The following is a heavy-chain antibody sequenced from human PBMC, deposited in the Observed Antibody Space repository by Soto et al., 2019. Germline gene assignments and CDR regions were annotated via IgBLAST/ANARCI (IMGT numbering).Heavy chain of an antibody. J-gene: IGHJ5*02. V-gene: IGHV1-8*01. CDR2: MNPNSGNT. CDR1: GYTFTSYD. Sequence: ASVKVSCKASGYTFTSYDINWVRQATGQGLEWMGWMNPNSGNTGYAQKFQGRVTMTRDTSISTAYMELSSLRSEDTAVYYCGRAPLIRGYNWFDPWGQGTLVTVSS. CDR3: GRAPLIRGYNWFDP.